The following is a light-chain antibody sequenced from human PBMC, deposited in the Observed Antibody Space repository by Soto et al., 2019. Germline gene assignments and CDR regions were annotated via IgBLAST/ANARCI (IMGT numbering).Light chain of an antibody. J-gene: IGKJ5*01. CDR2: DAS. CDR3: QQRSNWPPIT. V-gene: IGKV3-11*01. Sequence: EIVLTQSPATLSLSPGERATLYCRASQSVSSYLAWYQQKPGQAPRLLIYDASNRATGIPARFSGSGSGTDFTLTISSLEPEAFAVYYCQQRSNWPPITFGQGTRLEIK. CDR1: QSVSSY.